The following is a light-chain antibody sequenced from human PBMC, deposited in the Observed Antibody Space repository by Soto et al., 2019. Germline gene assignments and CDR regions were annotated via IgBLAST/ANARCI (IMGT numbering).Light chain of an antibody. V-gene: IGLV3-21*04. J-gene: IGLJ3*02. Sequence: SYVLTQPPSVSVAPGKTARITCGGNHIGSKSVHWYQQRPGQAPVLVIYYASGRPSGIPERFSGSNSGNTATLTISRVEAGDEADYYCQVWDTSSDPSWVFGGGTKLTVL. CDR3: QVWDTSSDPSWV. CDR2: YAS. CDR1: HIGSKS.